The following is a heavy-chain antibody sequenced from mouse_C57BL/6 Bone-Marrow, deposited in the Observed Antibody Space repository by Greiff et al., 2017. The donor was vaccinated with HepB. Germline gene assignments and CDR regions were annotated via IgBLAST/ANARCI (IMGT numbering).Heavy chain of an antibody. D-gene: IGHD2-4*01. CDR1: GYTFTSYW. J-gene: IGHJ1*03. V-gene: IGHV1-72*01. Sequence: VQLQQSGAELVKPGASVKLSCKASGYTFTSYWMHWVKQRPGRGLEWIGRIDPNSGGTKYNEKFKSKATLTVDKPSSTAYMQLSSLTSEDSAVYYCASLFIYYDYNWYFDVWGTGTTVTVSS. CDR3: ASLFIYYDYNWYFDV. CDR2: IDPNSGGT.